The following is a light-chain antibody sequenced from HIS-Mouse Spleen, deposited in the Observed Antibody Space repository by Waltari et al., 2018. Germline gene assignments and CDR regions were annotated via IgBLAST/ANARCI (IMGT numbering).Light chain of an antibody. Sequence: QSALTQPASVSGSPGQSITISCTGTSSDVGGYNYVSWYQQHPGKAPKLMIYEVSNRASGVSNRFSGSKSGNTASLTISGLQAEDEADYYCSSYTSSSRNWVFGGGTKLTVL. J-gene: IGLJ3*02. CDR3: SSYTSSSRNWV. CDR1: SSDVGGYNY. V-gene: IGLV2-14*01. CDR2: EVS.